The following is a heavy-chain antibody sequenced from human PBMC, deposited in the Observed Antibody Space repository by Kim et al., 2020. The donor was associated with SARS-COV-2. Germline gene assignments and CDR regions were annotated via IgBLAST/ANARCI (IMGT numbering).Heavy chain of an antibody. Sequence: SETLSLTCTVSGGSISSGGYYWSWIRQHPGKGLEWIGYIYYSGSTYYNPSLKSRVTISVDTSKNQFSLKLSSVTAADTAVYYCARAEITMIVVVDAFDIWSQGTMVTVSA. V-gene: IGHV4-31*03. J-gene: IGHJ3*02. CDR2: IYYSGST. CDR1: GGSISSGGYY. D-gene: IGHD3-22*01. CDR3: ARAEITMIVVVDAFDI.